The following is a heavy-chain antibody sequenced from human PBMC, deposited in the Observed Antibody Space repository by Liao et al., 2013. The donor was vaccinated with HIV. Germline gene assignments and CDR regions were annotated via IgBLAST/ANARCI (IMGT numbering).Heavy chain of an antibody. CDR2: IFTTGNT. V-gene: IGHV4-61*02. J-gene: IGHJ4*02. CDR3: ARDRLTCSGEVCYQIFDY. Sequence: QVQLQESGPGLVKPSQTLSLTCTVSGGSISSGNYFWSWFRQPAGKGLQWIGRIFTTGNTDYSPSLKSRVTVSKDTSKNQFSLKLSSITAADTAVYYCARDRLTCSGEVCYQIFDYWGRGYLVTVSS. CDR1: GGSISSGNYF. D-gene: IGHD2-15*01.